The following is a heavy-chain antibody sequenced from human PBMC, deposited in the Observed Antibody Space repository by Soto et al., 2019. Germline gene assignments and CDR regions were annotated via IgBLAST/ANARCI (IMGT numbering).Heavy chain of an antibody. Sequence: GESLKISCEASGYMFPIYHISWVRQMPGKGLEWVGKIDPSDSRTMYRPSSRARITISVDKSINTAYLEWGRLKASDTAMYYCARHDSNGDFDPWGQGSVVTVSS. CDR3: ARHDSNGDFDP. CDR2: IDPSDSRT. D-gene: IGHD2-8*01. J-gene: IGHJ5*02. V-gene: IGHV5-10-1*01. CDR1: GYMFPIYH.